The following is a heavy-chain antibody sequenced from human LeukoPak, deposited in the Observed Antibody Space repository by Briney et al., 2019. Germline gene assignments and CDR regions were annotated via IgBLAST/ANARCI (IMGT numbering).Heavy chain of an antibody. D-gene: IGHD3-22*01. V-gene: IGHV4-59*08. CDR1: GGSISSYY. Sequence: SETLSLTCTVSGGSISSYYWSWIRQPPGKGLEWIGYIFYSGSTNYNPSLKSRVTISVDTSKNQFSLKLSSVTAADTAVYYCARHGSVSSGALVWGQGSLVTVSS. J-gene: IGHJ4*02. CDR3: ARHGSVSSGALV. CDR2: IFYSGST.